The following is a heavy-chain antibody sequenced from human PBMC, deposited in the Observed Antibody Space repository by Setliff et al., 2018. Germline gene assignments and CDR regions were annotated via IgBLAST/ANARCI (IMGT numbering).Heavy chain of an antibody. CDR2: ISAYNGKT. Sequence: GASVKVSCKASGYTLSNSILSWVRQAPGQGLEWVGWISAYNGKTYSAQKFQDRVTLTTHTSTNMGYLDLRSLRSDDTAVYYCERLVRYCTATACQRTSGAELWGQGTLVTVSS. J-gene: IGHJ4*02. D-gene: IGHD2-8*01. V-gene: IGHV1-18*01. CDR1: GYTLSNSI. CDR3: ERLVRYCTATACQRTSGAEL.